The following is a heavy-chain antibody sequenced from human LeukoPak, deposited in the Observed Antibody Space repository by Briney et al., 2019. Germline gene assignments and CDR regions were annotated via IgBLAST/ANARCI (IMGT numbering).Heavy chain of an antibody. CDR3: ARWHGLQSLDY. J-gene: IGHJ4*02. CDR1: GFTFTSYA. V-gene: IGHV3-23*01. D-gene: IGHD4-11*01. Sequence: GGSLRLSCAASGFTFTSYAIKWVRQAPGKGLEWVSVISGAGGTTYYADSVKGRFTISRDNSKNTVYLQMDSLRAEDTAVYYCARWHGLQSLDYWGQGTLVTVSS. CDR2: ISGAGGTT.